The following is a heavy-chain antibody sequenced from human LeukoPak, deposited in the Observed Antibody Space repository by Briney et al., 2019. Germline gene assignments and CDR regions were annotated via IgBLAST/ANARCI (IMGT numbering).Heavy chain of an antibody. J-gene: IGHJ5*02. CDR2: IYSRGST. V-gene: IGHV4-4*07. Sequence: PETLSLTCTVSGGSLSSYYWSWIRQPAGKGLEWIGRIYSRGSTDYNPSLKSRVTMSLATSNNQFSLKLSSVTAAATAVYYCARDGNSSGIDPWGQGTLVIVSS. CDR1: GGSLSSYY. CDR3: ARDGNSSGIDP. D-gene: IGHD6-13*01.